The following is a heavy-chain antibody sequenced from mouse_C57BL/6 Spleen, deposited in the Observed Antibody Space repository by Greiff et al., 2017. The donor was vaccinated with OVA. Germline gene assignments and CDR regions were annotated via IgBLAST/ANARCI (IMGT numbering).Heavy chain of an antibody. J-gene: IGHJ4*01. Sequence: VQGVESGPELVKPGASVKISCKASGYAFSSSWMNWVKQRPGKGLEWIGRIYPGDGDTNYNGKFKGKATLTADKSSSTANMQLSILTSEDSAVYLCARKGGSSYGYAMDYWGQGTSVTVSA. CDR2: IYPGDGDT. V-gene: IGHV1-82*01. D-gene: IGHD1-1*01. CDR3: ARKGGSSYGYAMDY. CDR1: GYAFSSSW.